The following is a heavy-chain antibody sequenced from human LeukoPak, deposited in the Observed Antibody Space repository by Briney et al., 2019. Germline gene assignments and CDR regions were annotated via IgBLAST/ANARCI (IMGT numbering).Heavy chain of an antibody. V-gene: IGHV3-21*01. J-gene: IGHJ3*02. CDR1: GFSFSTYY. CDR2: MSSTGSST. D-gene: IGHD6-6*01. Sequence: GGSLRLSCAASGFSFSTYYMNWVRQAPGKGLEWVSSMSSTGSSTYYADLVKGRFTISRDSARNSLYLQMNNLRAEDTAVYYCARGRVGSSSSAFDIWGQGTIVTVSS. CDR3: ARGRVGSSSSAFDI.